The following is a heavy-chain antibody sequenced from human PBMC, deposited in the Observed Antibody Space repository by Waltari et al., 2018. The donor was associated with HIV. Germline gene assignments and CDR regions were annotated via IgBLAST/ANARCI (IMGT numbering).Heavy chain of an antibody. CDR2: IYPDDTT. J-gene: IGHJ5*02. D-gene: IGHD3-10*01. CDR1: NFSVSGKH. CDR3: ATGVRYYGP. Sequence: AESGGRLIQPGGSLGLSCTASNFSVSGKHVTWNRQAPGGSLEWVAVIYPDDTTHYADSVSDRFTISRAKSRTTVLLLMNGLFVDDTATYFCATGVRYYGPWGQGTRVTVSS. V-gene: IGHV3-53*01.